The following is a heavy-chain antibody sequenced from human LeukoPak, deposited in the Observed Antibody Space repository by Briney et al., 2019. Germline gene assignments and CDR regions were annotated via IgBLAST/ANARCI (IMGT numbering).Heavy chain of an antibody. J-gene: IGHJ4*02. V-gene: IGHV3-30*02. CDR2: IRYDGSNK. Sequence: GGSLRLSCAASGFTFSSYGMHWVRQAPGKGLEWVAFIRYDGSNKYYADSVKGRFTNSRDNSKNTLYLQMNSLRAEDTAVYYCANGKDYGWGSYRPPFGDWGQGTLVTVSS. CDR3: ANGKDYGWGSYRPPFGD. CDR1: GFTFSSYG. D-gene: IGHD3-16*02.